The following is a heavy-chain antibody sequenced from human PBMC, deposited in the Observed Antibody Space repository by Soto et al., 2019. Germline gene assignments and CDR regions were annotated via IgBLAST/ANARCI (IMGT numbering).Heavy chain of an antibody. J-gene: IGHJ4*02. CDR1: GFTFSTYD. CDR3: AKSRQGYGNYDFDY. Sequence: GGSLRLSCQASGFTFSTYDMTWGGQAPGKGLEWISTISGGGGSTYYADSVKGRFTISRDNSKNTVYLQMNSLRADDTALYYCAKSRQGYGNYDFDYWGQGTLVTVSS. D-gene: IGHD4-17*01. V-gene: IGHV3-23*01. CDR2: ISGGGGST.